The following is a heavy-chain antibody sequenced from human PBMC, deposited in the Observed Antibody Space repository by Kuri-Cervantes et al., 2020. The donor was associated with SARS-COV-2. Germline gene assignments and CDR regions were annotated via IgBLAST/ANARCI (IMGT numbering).Heavy chain of an antibody. CDR3: ARVLICGGSCYAFDI. J-gene: IGHJ3*02. CDR1: GYTFTNND. D-gene: IGHD2-15*01. Sequence: ASVKVSCKASGYTFTNNDINWVRQASGQGLEWMGWMNPDTGNAGYAQKFQGRVTMTRIMSTSTAYMELSSLRFEDSAVYYCARVLICGGSCYAFDIWGQGTMVTVSS. CDR2: MNPDTGNA. V-gene: IGHV1-8*02.